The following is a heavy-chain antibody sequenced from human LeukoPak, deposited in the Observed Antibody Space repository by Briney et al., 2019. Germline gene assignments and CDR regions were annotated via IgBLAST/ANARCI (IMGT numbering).Heavy chain of an antibody. J-gene: IGHJ6*03. CDR1: EFSVGSNY. Sequence: GGSLRLSCAASEFSVGSNYMTWVRQAPGKGLEWVSFISSSSRHIYYADSVKGRFTISRDNAKNSVYLEMNSLRAEDTAVYYCARDPYSGGYGSYYYYYMDVWGKGTTVTISS. V-gene: IGHV3-21*01. D-gene: IGHD1-26*01. CDR2: ISSSSRHI. CDR3: ARDPYSGGYGSYYYYYMDV.